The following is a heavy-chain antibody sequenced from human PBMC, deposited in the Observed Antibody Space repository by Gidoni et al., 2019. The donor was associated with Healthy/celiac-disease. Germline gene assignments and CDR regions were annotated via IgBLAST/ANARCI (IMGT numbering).Heavy chain of an antibody. CDR3: ARHGVVTAPENWFDP. CDR2: IYYSGST. CDR1: GGSISSSSYY. D-gene: IGHD2-21*02. V-gene: IGHV4-39*01. J-gene: IGHJ5*02. Sequence: QLQLQESGPGLVKPSETLSLTCPVSGGSISSSSYYWGWIRQPPGKGLEWIGSIYYSGSTYYNPSLKSRVTISVDTSKNQFSLKLSSVTAADTAVYYCARHGVVTAPENWFDPWGQGTLVTVSS.